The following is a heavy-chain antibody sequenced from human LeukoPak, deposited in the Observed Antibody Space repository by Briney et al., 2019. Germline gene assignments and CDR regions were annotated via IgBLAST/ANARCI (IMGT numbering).Heavy chain of an antibody. V-gene: IGHV4-61*02. CDR2: IYTSGST. Sequence: PSETLSLTCTVSGGSISNGSYYWSWIRQPAGKGLEWIGRIYTSGSTNYNPSLKSRVTISVDTSKNQFSLKLSSVTAADTAVYYCAREGPFLDPWGQGTLVTVSS. D-gene: IGHD2-21*01. CDR1: GGSISNGSYY. CDR3: AREGPFLDP. J-gene: IGHJ5*02.